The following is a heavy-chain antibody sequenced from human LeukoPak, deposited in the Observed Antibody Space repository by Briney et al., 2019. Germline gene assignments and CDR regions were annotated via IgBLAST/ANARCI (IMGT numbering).Heavy chain of an antibody. D-gene: IGHD3-10*01. CDR2: ISYDGSNK. J-gene: IGHJ6*02. V-gene: IGHV3-30*18. Sequence: GGSLRPSCAASGFTFSKYGMHWVRQAPGKGLEWVAVISYDGSNKYYADSVKGRFTISRDNSKNTLYLQMNSLRAEDTAVYYCAKRTYYYGSGTYANGMDVWGQGTTVTVSS. CDR3: AKRTYYYGSGTYANGMDV. CDR1: GFTFSKYG.